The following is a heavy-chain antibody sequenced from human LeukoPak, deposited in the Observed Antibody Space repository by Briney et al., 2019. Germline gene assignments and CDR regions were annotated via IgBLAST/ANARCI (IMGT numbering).Heavy chain of an antibody. CDR2: IRYDGSNK. CDR3: AKDHCTNGVCFTDY. Sequence: GGSLRLSCAASGFTFSNYGMHWVRQAPGKGLEWVAFIRYDGSNKYYADSVKGRFTISRDNSKNTLYLQMNSLRGEDTAVYYCAKDHCTNGVCFTDYWGQGTLVTVSS. CDR1: GFTFSNYG. D-gene: IGHD2-8*01. J-gene: IGHJ4*02. V-gene: IGHV3-30*02.